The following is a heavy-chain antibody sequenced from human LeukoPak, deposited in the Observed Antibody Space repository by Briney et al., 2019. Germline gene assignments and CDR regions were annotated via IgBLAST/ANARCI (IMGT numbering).Heavy chain of an antibody. CDR3: ARDYDGGYMDV. J-gene: IGHJ6*03. Sequence: SETLSLTCAVYGGSFSGYYWSWIRQPPGKGLEWIGEINHSGSTNYNPSLKSRVTISVDTSKNQFSLKLSSVTAADTAVYYCARDYDGGYMDVWGKGTTVTVSS. CDR1: GGSFSGYY. V-gene: IGHV4-34*01. D-gene: IGHD3-3*01. CDR2: INHSGST.